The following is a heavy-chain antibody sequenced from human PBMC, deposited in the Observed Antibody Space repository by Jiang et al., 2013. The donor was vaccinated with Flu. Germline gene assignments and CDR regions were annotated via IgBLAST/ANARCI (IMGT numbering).Heavy chain of an antibody. V-gene: IGHV4-61*02. CDR1: GGSISSGSYY. Sequence: GPGLVKPSQTLSLTCTVSGGSISSGSYYWSWIRQPAGKGLEWIGRIYTSGSTNYNPSLKSRVTISVDTSKNQFSLKLSSVTAADTAVYYCARYNWNYDPDAFDIWGQGTMVTVSS. CDR2: IYTSGST. D-gene: IGHD1-7*01. J-gene: IGHJ3*02. CDR3: ARYNWNYDPDAFDI.